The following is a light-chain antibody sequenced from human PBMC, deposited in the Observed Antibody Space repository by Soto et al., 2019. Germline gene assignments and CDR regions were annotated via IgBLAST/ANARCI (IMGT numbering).Light chain of an antibody. CDR2: GAS. CDR3: QQYGSSPLT. J-gene: IGKJ4*01. V-gene: IGKV3-20*01. CDR1: ESVSDNY. Sequence: EIVFTQLPGTLSLSPGEKATLSCRASESVSDNYLAWYQQRSGQAPSLVIYGASSRASAVADMFSGSGSGADFTLSISRLEPEDFAVYYCQQYGSSPLTFGGGTKVDIK.